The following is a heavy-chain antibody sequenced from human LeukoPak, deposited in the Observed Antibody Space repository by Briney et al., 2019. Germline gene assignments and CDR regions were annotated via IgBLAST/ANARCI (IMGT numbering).Heavy chain of an antibody. V-gene: IGHV3-11*03. D-gene: IGHD6-19*01. CDR1: GFTFCDEY. CDR2: ISNSGTYT. Sequence: GGALRLSCAASGFTFCDEYMSWIRQAPGKGLEWVSYISNSGTYTNYADSVRGRFTISRDNAKHSLYLQMNSLRAEDTAVYYCARSRGAGPGAYFDDWGQGTLVTVSS. CDR3: ARSRGAGPGAYFDD. J-gene: IGHJ4*02.